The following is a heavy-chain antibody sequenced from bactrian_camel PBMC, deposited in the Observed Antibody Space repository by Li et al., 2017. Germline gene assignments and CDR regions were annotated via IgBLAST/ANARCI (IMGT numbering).Heavy chain of an antibody. CDR1: GLNLSDWS. CDR3: APMPFGGTWDCPPSNY. J-gene: IGHJ4*01. D-gene: IGHD7*01. CDR2: ISWSGKI. V-gene: IGHV3S63*01. Sequence: HVQLVESGGGLVQAGGSLTLSCTTSGLNLSDWSMAWFRRVPGEDYLGISCISWSGKIYYHDSVKGRFTISRDNAKNTLYLQMNSLKPEDTAVYYCAPMPFGGTWDCPPSNYWGQGTQVTVS.